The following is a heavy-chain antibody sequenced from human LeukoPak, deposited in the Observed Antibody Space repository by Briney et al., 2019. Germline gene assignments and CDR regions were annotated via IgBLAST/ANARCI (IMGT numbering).Heavy chain of an antibody. CDR2: INANSGGT. J-gene: IGHJ5*02. CDR1: GYTLTGYY. V-gene: IGHV1-2*06. Sequence: ASVKVSCKASGYTLTGYYMHWVRQAPGQGLEWMGRINANSGGTNYAQKFQGRVTMTRDTSISTAYMELSRLRSDDTAVYYCARDGSSSSLGPVSYNWFDPWGQGTLVTVSS. CDR3: ARDGSSSSLGPVSYNWFDP. D-gene: IGHD6-6*01.